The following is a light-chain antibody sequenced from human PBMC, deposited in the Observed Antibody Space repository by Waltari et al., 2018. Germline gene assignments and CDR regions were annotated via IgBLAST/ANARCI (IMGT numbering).Light chain of an antibody. J-gene: IGLJ2*01. CDR1: SSDVGGYNY. CDR3: CSYAGSYNVV. V-gene: IGLV2-11*01. Sequence: QSALTQPHSVSGSPGQSVTISCTGTSSDVGGYNYVSWYQQHPGKAPKLMIYDVGKRPSGVPDRFSGSKSGNTASLTISGLQAEDEADYYCCSYAGSYNVVFGGGTKLTVL. CDR2: DVG.